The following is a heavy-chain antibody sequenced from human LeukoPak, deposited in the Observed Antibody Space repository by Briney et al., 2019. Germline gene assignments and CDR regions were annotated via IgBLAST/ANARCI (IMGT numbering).Heavy chain of an antibody. J-gene: IGHJ4*02. CDR2: MNARGST. D-gene: IGHD1-26*01. Sequence: SETLSLTCTVSSGSIGSYDWAWIRQPPGKGLEWIGYMNARGSTYYSPSLKSRVTFLVDASKKHLSLRLNSVTAADTAVYYCASGPWELDYWGQGTLVTVSS. CDR1: SGSIGSYD. V-gene: IGHV4-4*08. CDR3: ASGPWELDY.